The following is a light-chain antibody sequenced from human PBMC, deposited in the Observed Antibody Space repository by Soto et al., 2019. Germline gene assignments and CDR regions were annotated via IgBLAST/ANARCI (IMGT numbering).Light chain of an antibody. Sequence: QSVLTQPASVSGSPGQSITISCAGTGSDVDAYNLVSWYQQHPGKAPKLIISEVNTRPSGISNRFSDSKSGDTASLTISGLQAEDEADYFCCSYAGTVAYVFGTGTKVTVL. J-gene: IGLJ1*01. CDR3: CSYAGTVAYV. V-gene: IGLV2-23*02. CDR2: EVN. CDR1: GSDVDAYNL.